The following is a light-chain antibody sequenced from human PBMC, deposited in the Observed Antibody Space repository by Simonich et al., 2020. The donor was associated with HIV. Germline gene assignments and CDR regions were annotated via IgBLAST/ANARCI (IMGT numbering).Light chain of an antibody. CDR3: SAWDSSLSAWV. J-gene: IGLJ3*02. V-gene: IGLV10-54*01. Sequence: QAGLTQPPSVSKGLRQTATLTCTGNRNNIGNQGAAWLHQHQGHPPKLLSYRNNNRPSGISERLSASRSGNTASLTMTGLQPEDEADYYCSAWDSSLSAWVFGGGTKLTVL. CDR1: RNNIGNQG. CDR2: RNN.